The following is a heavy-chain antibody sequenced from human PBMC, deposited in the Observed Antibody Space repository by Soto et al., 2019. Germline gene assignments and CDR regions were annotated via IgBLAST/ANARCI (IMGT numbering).Heavy chain of an antibody. J-gene: IGHJ6*02. V-gene: IGHV1-3*01. CDR2: INAGNGNT. Sequence: ASVKVSCKASGYTFTTYAMHWVRQAPGQRLEWMGWINAGNGNTKYSQKFQGRVTITRDTSASTAYMELSSLRSEDTAVYYCARVLGGWFQNIYGKDVWGQGTKVTGSS. D-gene: IGHD2-15*01. CDR1: GYTFTTYA. CDR3: ARVLGGWFQNIYGKDV.